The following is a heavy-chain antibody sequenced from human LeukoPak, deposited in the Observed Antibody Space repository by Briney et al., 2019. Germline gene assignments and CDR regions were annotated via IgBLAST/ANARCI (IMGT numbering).Heavy chain of an antibody. CDR1: GGSISSYY. Sequence: SETLSLTCTVSGGSISSYYWSWIRQPPGKGLEWIGYIYYSGSTNYNPSLKSRVTISVDTSKNQFSLKLSSVTAADTAVYYCAREGLGLNWGQGTLVTVSS. CDR2: IYYSGST. CDR3: AREGLGLN. V-gene: IGHV4-59*01. D-gene: IGHD3-10*01. J-gene: IGHJ4*02.